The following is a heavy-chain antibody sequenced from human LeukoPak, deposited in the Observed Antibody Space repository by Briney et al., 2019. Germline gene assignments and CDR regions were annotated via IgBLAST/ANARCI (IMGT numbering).Heavy chain of an antibody. J-gene: IGHJ6*02. D-gene: IGHD6-13*01. CDR2: IYPGDSDT. CDR1: GYSFTSYW. Sequence: GESLKISCKGFGYSFTSYWIGWVRQMPGKGLEWMGIIYPGDSDTRYSPSFQGQVTISADKSISTAYLQWSSLKASDTAMYYCARHYGGAVAGTGAHYGMDVWGQGTTVTVSS. V-gene: IGHV5-51*01. CDR3: ARHYGGAVAGTGAHYGMDV.